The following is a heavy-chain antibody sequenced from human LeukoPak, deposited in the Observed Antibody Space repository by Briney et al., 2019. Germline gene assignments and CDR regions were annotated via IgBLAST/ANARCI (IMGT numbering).Heavy chain of an antibody. V-gene: IGHV3-33*01. J-gene: IGHJ4*02. CDR2: IWYDGSNK. CDR3: ARASGPFGY. CDR1: GFSFSTYD. D-gene: IGHD3-10*01. Sequence: GGSLRLSCAASGFSFSTYDMHWVRQAPGKGLEWMAVIWYDGSNKYYADSVKGRFTISRDNSKNTLYLQMNSLRAEDTALYYCARASGPFGYWGQGTLVTVSS.